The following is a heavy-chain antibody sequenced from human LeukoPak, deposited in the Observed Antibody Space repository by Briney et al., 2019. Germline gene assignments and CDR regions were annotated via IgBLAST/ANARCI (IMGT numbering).Heavy chain of an antibody. Sequence: ASVKVSCKVSGYTLTELSMHWVRQAPGKGLEWMGGFDPEDGETIYAQKFQGRVTMTEDTSTDTAYMELSSLRSEDTAVYYCATSNYGDYEPQYGYWGQGTLVTVSS. D-gene: IGHD4-17*01. J-gene: IGHJ4*02. CDR1: GYTLTELS. CDR2: FDPEDGET. CDR3: ATSNYGDYEPQYGY. V-gene: IGHV1-24*01.